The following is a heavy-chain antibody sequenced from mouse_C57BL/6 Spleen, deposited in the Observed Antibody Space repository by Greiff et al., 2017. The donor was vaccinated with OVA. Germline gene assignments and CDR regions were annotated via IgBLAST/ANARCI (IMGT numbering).Heavy chain of an antibody. D-gene: IGHD2-4*01. V-gene: IGHV5-16*01. CDR3: ARDNYDYPFAY. Sequence: EVQLQESEGGLVQPGSSMKLSCTASGFTFSDYYMAWVRQVPEKGLEWVANINYDGSSTYYLDSLKSRFIISRDNAKNILYLQMSSLKSEDTATYYCARDNYDYPFAYWGQGTLVTVSA. J-gene: IGHJ3*01. CDR1: GFTFSDYY. CDR2: INYDGSST.